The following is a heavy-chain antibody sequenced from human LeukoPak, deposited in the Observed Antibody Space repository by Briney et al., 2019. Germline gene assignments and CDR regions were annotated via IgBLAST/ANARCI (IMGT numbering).Heavy chain of an antibody. D-gene: IGHD3-10*01. CDR2: ISSSSSTI. V-gene: IGHV3-48*04. Sequence: PGGSLRLSCAASGFTFSSYSMNWVRQAPGKGLEWISYISSSSSTIYYADSVKGRFTISRDNAKNSLYLQMNSLRAEDTAVYYCARDRVLWFGELSNWGQGTLVTVSS. J-gene: IGHJ4*02. CDR1: GFTFSSYS. CDR3: ARDRVLWFGELSN.